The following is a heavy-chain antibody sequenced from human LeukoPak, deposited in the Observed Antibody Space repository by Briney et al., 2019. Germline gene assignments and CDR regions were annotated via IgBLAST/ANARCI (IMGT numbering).Heavy chain of an antibody. J-gene: IGHJ4*02. D-gene: IGHD2-8*01. CDR3: ARLSLDGHPLDY. CDR2: IIPIFGTA. V-gene: IGHV1-69*05. Sequence: SVKVSCKASGYTFSSYAISWVRQAPGQGLEWMGRIIPIFGTANYAQKFQGRVTITTDESTSTAYMELSSLRSEDTAVYYCARLSLDGHPLDYWGQGTLVTVST. CDR1: GYTFSSYA.